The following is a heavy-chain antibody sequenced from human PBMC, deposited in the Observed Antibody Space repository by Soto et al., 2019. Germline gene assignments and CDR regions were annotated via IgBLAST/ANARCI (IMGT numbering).Heavy chain of an antibody. Sequence: QVQLLQSGAEVKEPGSSVKVSCTASRGIFSSYTINWVRQAPGRGLEWLGWIIPIFGSARYVQKLQGRVTITADESTSTVYMELSSLRSEDTAVYYCARVSNTGRVNSLYYAMDVWGQGTTVTVSS. V-gene: IGHV1-69*01. CDR1: RGIFSSYT. J-gene: IGHJ6*02. CDR2: IIPIFGSA. CDR3: ARVSNTGRVNSLYYAMDV. D-gene: IGHD5-18*01.